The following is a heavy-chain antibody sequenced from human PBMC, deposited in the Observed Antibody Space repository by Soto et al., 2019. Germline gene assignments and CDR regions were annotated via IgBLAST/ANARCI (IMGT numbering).Heavy chain of an antibody. CDR1: GYSFINYG. V-gene: IGHV1-18*01. J-gene: IGHJ3*02. Sequence: QVQLVQSGPAVKKPGVSVRVSCKASGYSFINYGIIWVRQAPGQGLEWMGWISAYNGFTNYAQKFQGRVTVTTDTSPSTAYMELRSLASDDTAVYYCASSIAVAGPAFDIWGQGTLVTVSS. CDR3: ASSIAVAGPAFDI. CDR2: ISAYNGFT. D-gene: IGHD6-19*01.